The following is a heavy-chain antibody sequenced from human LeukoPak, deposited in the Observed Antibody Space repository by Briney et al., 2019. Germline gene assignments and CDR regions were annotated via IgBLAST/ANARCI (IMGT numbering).Heavy chain of an antibody. CDR2: IYYSGST. V-gene: IGHV4-59*01. CDR3: ARGYSRSYYYFDY. CDR1: GGSISSYY. Sequence: SETLSLTCTVSGGSISSYYWSWIRQPPGKGLEWIGYIYYSGSTNYNPSLKSRVTISVDTSKNQFSLKLSSVTAADTAVYYCARGYSRSYYYFDYWGQGTLVTVSS. D-gene: IGHD6-13*01. J-gene: IGHJ4*02.